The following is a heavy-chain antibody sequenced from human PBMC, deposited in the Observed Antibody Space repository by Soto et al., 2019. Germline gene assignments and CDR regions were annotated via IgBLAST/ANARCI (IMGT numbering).Heavy chain of an antibody. J-gene: IGHJ3*02. D-gene: IGHD1-26*01. CDR1: GYTFTGYA. CDR2: INAGNGNT. CDR3: ARDHRVSGSYGDGAFDI. V-gene: IGHV1-3*01. Sequence: GASVKVSCKASGYTFTGYAMHWVRQAPGQRLEWMGWINAGNGNTKYSQKFQGRVTITRDTSASTAYMELSSLRSEDTAVYYCARDHRVSGSYGDGAFDIWGQGTMVTVSS.